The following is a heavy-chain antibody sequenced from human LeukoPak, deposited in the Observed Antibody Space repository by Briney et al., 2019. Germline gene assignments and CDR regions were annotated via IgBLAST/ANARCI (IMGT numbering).Heavy chain of an antibody. Sequence: SETLSLTCTVSGGSISSYYWSWIRQPPGKGLEWIGYIYYSGSTNYNPSLKSRVTISVDTSKNQFSLKLSSVTAADTAVYYCASTKRRDGYNYFDYWGQGTQVTVSS. V-gene: IGHV4-59*08. J-gene: IGHJ4*02. CDR2: IYYSGST. CDR1: GGSISSYY. CDR3: ASTKRRDGYNYFDY. D-gene: IGHD5-24*01.